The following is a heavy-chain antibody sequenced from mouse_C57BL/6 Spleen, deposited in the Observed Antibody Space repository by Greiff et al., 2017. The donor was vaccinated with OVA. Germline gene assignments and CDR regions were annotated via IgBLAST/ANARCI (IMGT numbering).Heavy chain of an antibody. J-gene: IGHJ4*01. CDR3: AKRGSYYAMDY. D-gene: IGHD3-1*01. CDR1: GYSFTSYY. V-gene: IGHV1-66*01. CDR2: IYPGSGNT. Sequence: QVQLQQSGPELVKPGASVKISCKASGYSFTSYYIHWVKQRPGQGLEWIGWIYPGSGNTKYNEKFKGKATLTADTSSSTAYMQLSSLTSEDSAVYYCAKRGSYYAMDYWGQGTSVTVSS.